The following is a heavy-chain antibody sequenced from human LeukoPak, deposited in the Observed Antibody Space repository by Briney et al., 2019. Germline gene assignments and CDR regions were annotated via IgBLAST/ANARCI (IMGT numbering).Heavy chain of an antibody. J-gene: IGHJ6*03. CDR1: GVSFSDNY. V-gene: IGHV4-34*01. Sequence: SETLSLTCAVHGVSFSDNYWNWIRQPPGKGLEWIGEINHSGSTNYNPSLKSRATISVDTSKNQFSLKLSSVTAADTAVYYCARHKDYYYSYMDVWGKGTTVTISS. CDR3: ARHKDYYYSYMDV. CDR2: INHSGST.